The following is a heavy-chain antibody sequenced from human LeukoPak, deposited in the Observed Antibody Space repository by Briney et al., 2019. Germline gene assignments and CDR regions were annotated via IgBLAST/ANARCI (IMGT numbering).Heavy chain of an antibody. CDR2: IIPIFGTA. Sequence: SVKVSCKASGGTFSSYAISWVRQAPGQGLKWMGGIIPIFGTANYAQKFQGRVTITADESTSTAYMELSSLRSEDTAVYYCARVTVTTGPLDYWGQGTLVTVSS. D-gene: IGHD4-11*01. V-gene: IGHV1-69*13. CDR1: GGTFSSYA. CDR3: ARVTVTTGPLDY. J-gene: IGHJ4*02.